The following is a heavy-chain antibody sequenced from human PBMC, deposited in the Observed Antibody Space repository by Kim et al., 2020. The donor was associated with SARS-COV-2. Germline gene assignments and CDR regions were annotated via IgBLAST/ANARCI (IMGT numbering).Heavy chain of an antibody. J-gene: IGHJ4*02. Sequence: GGSLRLSCAASGFTFSSFEMNWVRQAPGKGLEWISHIRTSGNTIYYADSVRGRFTLSRDNAKASVFLQMNSLRADDTAVYHCARGFAGSLWGQGALVTVSS. CDR3: ARGFAGSL. CDR2: IRTSGNTI. CDR1: GFTFSSFE. V-gene: IGHV3-48*03. D-gene: IGHD3-10*01.